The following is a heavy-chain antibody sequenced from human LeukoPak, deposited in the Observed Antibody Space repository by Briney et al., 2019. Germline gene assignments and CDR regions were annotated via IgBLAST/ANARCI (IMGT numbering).Heavy chain of an antibody. CDR1: GYTFTSYG. D-gene: IGHD2-2*01. Sequence: GASVKVSCKASGYTFTSYGISWVRQAPGQGLEWMGWISAYNGNTNYAQKLQGRVTMTTDTSTSTAYMELRSLRSDDTAVYYCARVPVYCSSTSCHGDYYMDVWGKGTTVTVSS. J-gene: IGHJ6*03. CDR2: ISAYNGNT. CDR3: ARVPVYCSSTSCHGDYYMDV. V-gene: IGHV1-18*01.